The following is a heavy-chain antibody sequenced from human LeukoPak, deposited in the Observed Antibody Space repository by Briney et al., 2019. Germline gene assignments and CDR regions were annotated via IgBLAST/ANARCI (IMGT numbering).Heavy chain of an antibody. Sequence: GGSLRLSCAASGFSGRSNYMNWVRQAPGKGLEWVSIIDRGGSTYYADSVKGRFTISRDNSKSTLYLQMSSLRGEDTAVYYCASRDRGYYYGLDVWGQGTTVTVSS. J-gene: IGHJ6*02. CDR2: IDRGGST. D-gene: IGHD5-24*01. CDR3: ASRDRGYYYGLDV. CDR1: GFSGRSNY. V-gene: IGHV3-53*01.